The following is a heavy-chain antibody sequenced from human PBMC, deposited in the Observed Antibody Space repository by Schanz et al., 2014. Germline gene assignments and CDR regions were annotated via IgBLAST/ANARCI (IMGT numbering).Heavy chain of an antibody. CDR1: GYTFTSYG. Sequence: QVQLVQSGAEVKKPGASVKVSCKASGYTFTSYGISWVRQAPGQGLEWMGWISAYNGNTKYPQKLQGRVTMTTDTSASSGYIELRNLRSDDTAVYYCARDAADFYDILTEEDYWGQGTLVTVSS. CDR2: ISAYNGNT. CDR3: ARDAADFYDILTEEDY. J-gene: IGHJ4*02. D-gene: IGHD3-9*01. V-gene: IGHV1-18*01.